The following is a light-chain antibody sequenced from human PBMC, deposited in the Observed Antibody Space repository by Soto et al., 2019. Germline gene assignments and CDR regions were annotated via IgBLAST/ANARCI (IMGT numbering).Light chain of an antibody. J-gene: IGKJ1*01. CDR2: SAS. CDR3: QQYKNWPPWT. Sequence: EIVMTQSPVTLSVSPGERATLSCRASQTVNSNLAWYQQKPGQSPRLLIYSASTRATGVPARFSGSGSGTDFTLTISSLQPEDFAVYYCQQYKNWPPWTFGQGTKV. CDR1: QTVNSN. V-gene: IGKV3-15*01.